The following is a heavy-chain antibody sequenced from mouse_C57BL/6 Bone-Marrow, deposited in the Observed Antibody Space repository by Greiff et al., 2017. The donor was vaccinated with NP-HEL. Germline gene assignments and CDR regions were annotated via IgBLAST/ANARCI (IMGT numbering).Heavy chain of an antibody. Sequence: QVQLQQPGAELVMPGASVKLSCKASGYTFTSYWMHWVKQRPGQGLEWIGEIDPSDSYTNYNQKFKGKSTLTVDKSSSTAYMQLSSLTSEDSAVYYCAREVYVWYFDVGGTGTTVTVTA. CDR1: GYTFTSYW. CDR3: AREVYVWYFDV. V-gene: IGHV1-69*01. CDR2: IDPSDSYT. D-gene: IGHD1-3*01. J-gene: IGHJ1*03.